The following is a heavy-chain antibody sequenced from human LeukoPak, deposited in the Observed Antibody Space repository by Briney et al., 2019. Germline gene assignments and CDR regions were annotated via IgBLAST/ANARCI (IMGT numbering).Heavy chain of an antibody. CDR2: INPNSGGT. V-gene: IGHV1-2*02. CDR3: ARNFVDTFTPDY. J-gene: IGHJ4*02. CDR1: GYTFTGYY. Sequence: GASVKVSCKASGYTFTGYYMHWVRLAPGQGLEWMGWINPNSGGTNYAQKFQGRVTMTRDTSISTAYMELSRLRSDDTAVYYCARNFVDTFTPDYWGQGTLVTVSS. D-gene: IGHD5-18*01.